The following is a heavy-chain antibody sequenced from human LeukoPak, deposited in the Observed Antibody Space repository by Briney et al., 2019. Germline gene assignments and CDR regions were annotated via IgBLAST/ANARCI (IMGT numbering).Heavy chain of an antibody. CDR2: IYYSENT. CDR3: ARRTYSENYWKHFDS. J-gene: IGHJ4*02. CDR1: GGSISSSKDY. V-gene: IGHV4-39*01. D-gene: IGHD1-26*01. Sequence: QASETLSLTCTVSGGSISSSKDYWGWIRQPPGKGLERIGSIYYSENTYYNPSLKSRVSISVDTSKNQFTLKLSSVTAADTAVYYCARRTYSENYWKHFDSWGQGTLVTVSS.